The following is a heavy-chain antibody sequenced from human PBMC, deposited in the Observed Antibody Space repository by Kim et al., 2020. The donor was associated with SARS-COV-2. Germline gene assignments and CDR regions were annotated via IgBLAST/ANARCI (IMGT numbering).Heavy chain of an antibody. Sequence: KNSVASVKGRYPITRDNAKNSLYLQMNSLRAEDTAVYYCARDRTVTWFDPWGQGTLVTVSS. V-gene: IGHV3-7*01. J-gene: IGHJ5*02. CDR3: ARDRTVTWFDP. D-gene: IGHD4-17*01. CDR2: K.